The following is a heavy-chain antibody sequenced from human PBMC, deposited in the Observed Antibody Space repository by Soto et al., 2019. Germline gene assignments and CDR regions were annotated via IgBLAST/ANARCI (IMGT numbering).Heavy chain of an antibody. CDR1: GGSFNSYY. J-gene: IGHJ4*01. CDR3: ARGRLELHY. V-gene: IGHV4-34*01. Sequence: SETLSLTCAVYGGSFNSYYWNWIRQPPGKGLEWIGEINHSGSTNYNPSLKSRSTVSIDTSKNQFSLKLSSVTAADTAVYYCARGRLELHYWGQGTLVTVSS. CDR2: INHSGST. D-gene: IGHD1-7*01.